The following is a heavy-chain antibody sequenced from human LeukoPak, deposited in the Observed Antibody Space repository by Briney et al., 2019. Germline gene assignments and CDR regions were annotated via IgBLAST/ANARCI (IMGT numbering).Heavy chain of an antibody. CDR1: GYTFTSYG. V-gene: IGHV1-18*01. Sequence: ASVKVSCKASGYTFTSYGISWVRQAPGQGLEWMGWISAYNGNTNYAQKLQGRVTMTTDTSTSKAYMELRSLRSDDTAVYYCARYIVVVVAATPASDYYYGMDVWGQGTTVTVSS. J-gene: IGHJ6*02. D-gene: IGHD2-15*01. CDR2: ISAYNGNT. CDR3: ARYIVVVVAATPASDYYYGMDV.